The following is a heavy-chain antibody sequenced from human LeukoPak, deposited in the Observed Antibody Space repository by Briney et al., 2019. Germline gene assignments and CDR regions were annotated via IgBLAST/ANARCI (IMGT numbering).Heavy chain of an antibody. CDR3: ARDGPYYYDSSGYYYEGDYFDY. V-gene: IGHV4-61*02. D-gene: IGHD3-22*01. CDR1: GGSISSGSYY. Sequence: PSETLSLTCTVSGGSISSGSYYWSWVRQPVGKGLEWIGRIYTSGSTNYNPSLKSRVTISVDTSKNQFSLKLSSVTAADTAVYYCARDGPYYYDSSGYYYEGDYFDYWGQGTQVTVSS. J-gene: IGHJ4*02. CDR2: IYTSGST.